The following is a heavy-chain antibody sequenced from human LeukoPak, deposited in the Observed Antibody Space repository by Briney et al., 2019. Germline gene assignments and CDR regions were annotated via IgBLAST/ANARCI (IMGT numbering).Heavy chain of an antibody. Sequence: PGGSLRLSCAASGFTFSNAWMSWVRQAPGKGLEWVGRIKSKTDGGTTVSAAPVKGRFTVSRDDSKNTLYLQMNGLKTEDTAVYYCTTEGLAAAQEGVFDYWGQGTLVTVSS. V-gene: IGHV3-15*01. CDR2: IKSKTDGGTT. CDR3: TTEGLAAAQEGVFDY. J-gene: IGHJ4*02. D-gene: IGHD6-13*01. CDR1: GFTFSNAW.